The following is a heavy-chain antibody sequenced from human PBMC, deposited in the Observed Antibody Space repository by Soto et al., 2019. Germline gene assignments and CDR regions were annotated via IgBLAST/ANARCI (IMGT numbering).Heavy chain of an antibody. CDR3: ARDWKQFPPQRWFDP. CDR2: ISYDGSNK. D-gene: IGHD6-19*01. Sequence: QVQLVESGGGVVQPGRSLRLSCAASGFTFSSYAMHWVRQAPGKGLEWVAGISYDGSNKYYADSVKGRFTISRDNSKNTLYLQMNSLRAEDTAVYYCARDWKQFPPQRWFDPWGQGTLVTVSS. V-gene: IGHV3-30-3*01. CDR1: GFTFSSYA. J-gene: IGHJ5*02.